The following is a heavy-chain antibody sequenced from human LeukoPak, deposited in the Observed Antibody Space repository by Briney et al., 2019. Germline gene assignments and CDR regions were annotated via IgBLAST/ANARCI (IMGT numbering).Heavy chain of an antibody. J-gene: IGHJ4*02. CDR2: LSGSGGSA. D-gene: IGHD3-22*01. CDR3: AKGRYESSGFNWAA. CDR1: GFIFNNHW. Sequence: GGSLRLSCAASGFIFNNHWMHWVRQAPGKGLEWVSALSGSGGSAYYADSVKGRFTISRDNSKNTLYLQMNSLRAEDTAVYCCAKGRYESSGFNWAAWGQGTLVTVSS. V-gene: IGHV3-23*01.